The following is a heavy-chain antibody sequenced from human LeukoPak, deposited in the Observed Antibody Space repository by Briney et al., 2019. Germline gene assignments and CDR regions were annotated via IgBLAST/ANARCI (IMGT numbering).Heavy chain of an antibody. V-gene: IGHV4-61*05. CDR1: GGSISSSSYS. CDR2: IYYSGST. CDR3: ARGVGNSATFDI. J-gene: IGHJ3*02. Sequence: KPSETLSLTCTVSGGSISSSSYSWGWIRQPPGKGLEWIGYIYYSGSTNYNPSLKSRVTISVDTSKNQFSLKLSSVTAADTAVYYCARGVGNSATFDIWGQGTMVTVSS. D-gene: IGHD4-23*01.